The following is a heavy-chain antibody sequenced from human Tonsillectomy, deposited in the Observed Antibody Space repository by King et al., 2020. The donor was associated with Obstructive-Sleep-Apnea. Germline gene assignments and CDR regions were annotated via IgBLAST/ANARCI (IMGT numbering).Heavy chain of an antibody. D-gene: IGHD1-14*01. J-gene: IGHJ4*02. CDR1: GFTFSGFG. CDR2: ITSSGRFI. V-gene: IGHV3-21*01. Sequence: VQLVGSGGGLVKPGGSLRLSCETSGFTFSGFGLNWVRQAPGKGLEWVSTITSSGRFINYAESVKGRFTISRDNTKNSVYLQMNSLTPDDTAVYYCTRDPDLFHWGQGALVIVSS. CDR3: TRDPDLFH.